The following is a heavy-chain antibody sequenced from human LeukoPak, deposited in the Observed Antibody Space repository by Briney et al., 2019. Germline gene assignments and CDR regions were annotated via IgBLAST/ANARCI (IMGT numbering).Heavy chain of an antibody. V-gene: IGHV4-31*03. CDR3: ARITTASSSWYGNQGYFDY. J-gene: IGHJ4*02. CDR1: GGPISSGGYY. D-gene: IGHD6-13*01. CDR2: IYYSGST. Sequence: SETLSLTCTVSGGPISSGGYYWSWIRQHPGKGLEWIGYIYYSGSTYYNPSLKSRVTISVDTSKNQFSLKLSSVTAADTAVYYCARITTASSSWYGNQGYFDYWGQGTLVTVSS.